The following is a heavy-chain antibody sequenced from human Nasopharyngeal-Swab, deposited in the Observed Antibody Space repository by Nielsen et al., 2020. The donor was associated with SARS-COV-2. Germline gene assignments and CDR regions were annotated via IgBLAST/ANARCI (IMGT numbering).Heavy chain of an antibody. Sequence: GESLKISCNASGYSFSDFWINWVRQMPGKGLEWMGIIYPGDSDTRYSPSFQGQVTISADKSISTAYLQWSSLKASDTAMYYCARYRARGDSSGYYFDYWGQGTLVTVSS. D-gene: IGHD3-22*01. CDR3: ARYRARGDSSGYYFDY. J-gene: IGHJ4*02. CDR1: GYSFSDFW. V-gene: IGHV5-51*01. CDR2: IYPGDSDT.